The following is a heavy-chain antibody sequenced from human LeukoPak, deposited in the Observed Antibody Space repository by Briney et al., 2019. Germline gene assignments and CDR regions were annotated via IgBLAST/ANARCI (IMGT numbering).Heavy chain of an antibody. J-gene: IGHJ4*02. Sequence: PGGSLRLSCVASGFSFNNYRMTWVRQAPGEGLEWVANIKQDGSEKQYVDSVKGRFAISRDNAKKSLYLQINTLRAEDTAVYYCVRGPHIAATSYWGQGTLVTVSS. V-gene: IGHV3-7*03. CDR1: GFSFNNYR. D-gene: IGHD6-25*01. CDR2: IKQDGSEK. CDR3: VRGPHIAATSY.